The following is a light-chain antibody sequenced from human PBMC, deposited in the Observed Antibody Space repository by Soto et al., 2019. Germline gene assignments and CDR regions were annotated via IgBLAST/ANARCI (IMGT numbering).Light chain of an antibody. V-gene: IGLV2-14*01. CDR1: SSDVGGYNY. J-gene: IGLJ1*01. CDR2: EVS. CDR3: SSYTSSSTLV. Sequence: QSALTQPASVSGSPGQSITISCTGTSSDVGGYNYVSWYQQHPGKAPKLMIYEVSNRPSGVSNRFSGSKSRNTASLTISGLQAEDEADYYCSSYTSSSTLVFGTGTKLTVL.